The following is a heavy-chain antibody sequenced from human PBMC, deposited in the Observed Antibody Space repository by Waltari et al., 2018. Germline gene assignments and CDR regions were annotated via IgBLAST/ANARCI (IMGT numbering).Heavy chain of an antibody. V-gene: IGHV3-23*01. D-gene: IGHD3-3*01. CDR2: ISQSGDRT. CDR1: GFTFAGYA. J-gene: IGHJ1*01. CDR3: ASTFFH. Sequence: DGQLLESGGSLVQPGGSLRLSCKASGFTFAGYAMRWVRQAPGKGLEWCLIISQSGDRTEYGDAVRGRFNISRDNSQNMLYLEMNSLRVDDTAVYYCASTFFHWGQGTLVTVFS.